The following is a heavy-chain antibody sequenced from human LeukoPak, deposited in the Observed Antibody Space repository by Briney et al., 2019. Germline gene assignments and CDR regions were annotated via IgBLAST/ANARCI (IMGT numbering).Heavy chain of an antibody. D-gene: IGHD6-6*01. V-gene: IGHV1-18*01. Sequence: ASVKVSCKASGYTFTSYGISWVRQAPGQGLEWMGWISAYNGNTNYAQKLQGRVTMTTDTSTSTAYMELRSLRSDDTAVYYCASSIAAPSYFDYWGQGTLVTVSS. CDR1: GYTFTSYG. CDR2: ISAYNGNT. J-gene: IGHJ4*02. CDR3: ASSIAAPSYFDY.